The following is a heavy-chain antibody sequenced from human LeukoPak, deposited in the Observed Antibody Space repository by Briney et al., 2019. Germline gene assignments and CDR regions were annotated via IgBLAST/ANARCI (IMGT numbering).Heavy chain of an antibody. Sequence: ASVKVSCKASGYTFTSYYMHWVRQAPGQGLEWMGIINPSGGSTSYAQKFQGRVTMTRDTSTSTVYMELSSLRSEDTAVYYCARDPDIAAAGPSFGYWGQGTLVTVSS. CDR1: GYTFTSYY. V-gene: IGHV1-46*01. CDR2: INPSGGST. CDR3: ARDPDIAAAGPSFGY. D-gene: IGHD6-13*01. J-gene: IGHJ4*02.